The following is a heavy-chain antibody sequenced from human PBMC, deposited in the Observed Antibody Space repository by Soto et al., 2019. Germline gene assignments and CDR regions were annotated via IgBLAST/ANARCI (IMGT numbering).Heavy chain of an antibody. CDR1: GGSLGGYG. Sequence: SETQCVRCSVAGGSLGGYGGSWIRPPPGKGLEWIGYIYYSGSTNYNPSLKSRVTISVDTSKNQFSLKLSSVTAADTAVYYCASTTNDYGDYWFDPWGQGTLVTVSS. CDR3: ASTTNDYGDYWFDP. CDR2: IYYSGST. V-gene: IGHV4-59*08. J-gene: IGHJ5*02. D-gene: IGHD4-17*01.